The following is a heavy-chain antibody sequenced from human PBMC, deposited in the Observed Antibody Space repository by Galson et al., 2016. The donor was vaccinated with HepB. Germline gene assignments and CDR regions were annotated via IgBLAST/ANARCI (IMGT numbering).Heavy chain of an antibody. J-gene: IGHJ3*02. CDR3: ARGFNSFGSGSYNAFDI. Sequence: SETLSLTCTVSGGSISSSTNYWGWIRQPPGKGLEWIGEINHSGSTNYNPSLKSRVTISVDTSKNQFSLNLSSVTAADTAVYYCARGFNSFGSGSYNAFDIWGQGTMLTVSS. D-gene: IGHD1-26*01. CDR1: GGSISSSTNY. CDR2: INHSGST. V-gene: IGHV4-39*07.